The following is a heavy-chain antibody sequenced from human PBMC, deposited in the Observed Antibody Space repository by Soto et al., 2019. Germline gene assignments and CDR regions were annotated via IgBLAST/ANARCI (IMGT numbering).Heavy chain of an antibody. Sequence: SETLSLTCTVSGGSISSSSYYWGWIRQPPGKGLEWIGSIYYSGSTYYNPSLKSRVTISVDTSKNQFSLKLSSVTAADTAVYYCARHAGYYYYMEVWGKGTTVTVSS. CDR3: ARHAGYYYYMEV. J-gene: IGHJ6*03. V-gene: IGHV4-39*01. CDR2: IYYSGST. CDR1: GGSISSSSYY.